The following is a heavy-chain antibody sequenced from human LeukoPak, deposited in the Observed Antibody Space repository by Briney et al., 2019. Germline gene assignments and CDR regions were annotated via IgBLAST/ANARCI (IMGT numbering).Heavy chain of an antibody. D-gene: IGHD3-22*01. J-gene: IGHJ3*02. Sequence: SVKVSCKASGGTFSSYAISWVRQARGQGLEWMGRIIPILGIANYAQKFQGRVTITADKSTSTAYMELSSLRSEDTAVYYCARGRHHQLAHITMIPPDIWGQGTMVTVSS. V-gene: IGHV1-69*04. CDR1: GGTFSSYA. CDR2: IIPILGIA. CDR3: ARGRHHQLAHITMIPPDI.